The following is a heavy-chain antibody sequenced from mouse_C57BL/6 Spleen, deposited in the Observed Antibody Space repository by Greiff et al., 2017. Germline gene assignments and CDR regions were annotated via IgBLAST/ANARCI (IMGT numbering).Heavy chain of an antibody. CDR3: ARDRWPFAY. Sequence: EVKLMESGGGLVKPGGSLKLSCAASGFTFSSYAMSWVRQTPEKRLEWVATISDGGSYTYYPDNVKGRFTISRDNAKNNLYLQMSHLKSEDTAMYYCARDRWPFAYWGQGTLVTVSA. CDR1: GFTFSSYA. V-gene: IGHV5-4*01. CDR2: ISDGGSYT. J-gene: IGHJ3*01.